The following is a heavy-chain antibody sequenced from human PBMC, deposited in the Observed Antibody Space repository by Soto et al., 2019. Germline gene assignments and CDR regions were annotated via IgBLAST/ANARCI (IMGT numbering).Heavy chain of an antibody. Sequence: QVQLQQWGAGLLKPSETLSLTCAVYGGSLSGYYWSWIRQPPGKALEWIGEINYSGNTNYNPSPTSRVTISVDTSTNQLFLNLSSLTAADADMYYWARHHVRGRTIAGAAEFWGQGTLVTVSS. V-gene: IGHV4-34*01. CDR2: INYSGNT. J-gene: IGHJ4*02. CDR1: GGSLSGYY. CDR3: ARHHVRGRTIAGAAEF. D-gene: IGHD1-26*01.